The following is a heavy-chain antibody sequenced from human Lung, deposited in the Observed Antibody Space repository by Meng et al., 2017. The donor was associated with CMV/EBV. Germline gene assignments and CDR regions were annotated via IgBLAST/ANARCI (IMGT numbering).Heavy chain of an antibody. V-gene: IGHV4-59*01. CDR3: ARNEPTYYGSGTILGMDV. D-gene: IGHD3-10*01. CDR2: NYYSGGT. Sequence: LRLSCTVPGGPISAYYWSWTRKPPGKGLEWIGYNYYSGGTNNNPSLKSRVTMSVDTSKNQFSLNLHSVNAADTAVYYCARNEPTYYGSGTILGMDVWGQGTTVTVSS. CDR1: GGPISAYY. J-gene: IGHJ6*02.